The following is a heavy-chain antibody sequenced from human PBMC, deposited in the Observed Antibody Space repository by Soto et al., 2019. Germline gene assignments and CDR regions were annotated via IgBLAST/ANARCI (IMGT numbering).Heavy chain of an antibody. V-gene: IGHV4-30-4*01. Sequence: SETLSLTCTVSGGSITSGDYSWTWVRQTPGKGLEWIGYIHHSGSTYYNPSLRSRITISVDRSKNQFSLKVHSVTAADTAVYFCARGDYSGYDFAYWGQGTQVTVSS. J-gene: IGHJ4*02. CDR3: ARGDYSGYDFAY. D-gene: IGHD5-12*01. CDR1: GGSITSGDYS. CDR2: IHHSGST.